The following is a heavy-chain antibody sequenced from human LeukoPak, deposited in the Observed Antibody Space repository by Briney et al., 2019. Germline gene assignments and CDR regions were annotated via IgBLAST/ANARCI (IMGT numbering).Heavy chain of an antibody. V-gene: IGHV4-39*01. CDR2: IRYGGRT. CDR3: ARILTRRRITMVRGVITAAFDI. J-gene: IGHJ3*02. D-gene: IGHD3-10*01. CDR1: GGSFNSGIFF. Sequence: SETLSLTCSVSGGSITLSGGSFNSGIFFWAWIRQPPGKGLEWIGSIRYGGRTYYNPALNGRVTMSVDTSKNQFSLKLSSVTAADTAVYYCARILTRRRITMVRGVITAAFDIWGQGTMVTVSS.